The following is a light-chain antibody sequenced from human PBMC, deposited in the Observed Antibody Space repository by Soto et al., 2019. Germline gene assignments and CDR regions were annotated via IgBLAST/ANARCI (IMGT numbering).Light chain of an antibody. J-gene: IGLJ1*01. Sequence: QSVLTQPPSVSGAPGQRVTISCTGSSSNIGAGYDVHWYLQLPGTAPKLLIYGNTNRPSGVPDRFSGSKSGSSASLAITGLQAEDEADYYCQPHDISLHASVFGTGTKVTVL. CDR2: GNT. V-gene: IGLV1-40*01. CDR3: QPHDISLHASV. CDR1: SSNIGAGYD.